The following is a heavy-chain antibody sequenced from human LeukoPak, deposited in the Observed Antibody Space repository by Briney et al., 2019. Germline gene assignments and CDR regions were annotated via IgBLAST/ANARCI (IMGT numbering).Heavy chain of an antibody. CDR2: IYYSGST. CDR1: GGSISSYY. CDR3: ASFRYSSGWYGIDY. Sequence: SETLSLTCTGSGGSISSYYWSWIRQPPGKGLEWIGYIYYSGSTNYNPSLKSRVTISVDTSKNQFSLKLSSVTAADTAVYYCASFRYSSGWYGIDYWGQGTLVTVSS. J-gene: IGHJ4*02. D-gene: IGHD6-19*01. V-gene: IGHV4-59*08.